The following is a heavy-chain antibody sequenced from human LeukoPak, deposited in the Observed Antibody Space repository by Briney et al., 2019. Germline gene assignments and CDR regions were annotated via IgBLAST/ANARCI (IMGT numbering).Heavy chain of an antibody. CDR3: AKDLVSGIVDY. Sequence: GGSLRLSCAASGFTFSSHAMGWVRQAPGKGLEWVSAIRGSGGSTYYADSVKGRFTISRDSSENTLYLQMNSLRAEDTAVYYCAKDLVSGIVDYWGQGTLVTVSS. J-gene: IGHJ4*02. CDR2: IRGSGGST. V-gene: IGHV3-23*01. D-gene: IGHD6-6*01. CDR1: GFTFSSHA.